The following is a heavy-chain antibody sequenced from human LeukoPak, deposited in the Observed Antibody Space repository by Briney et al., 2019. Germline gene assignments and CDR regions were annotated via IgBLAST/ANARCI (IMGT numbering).Heavy chain of an antibody. CDR3: ARENGVLRYFDWLRDYYYGMDV. J-gene: IGHJ6*04. CDR2: ISAYNGNT. D-gene: IGHD3-9*01. V-gene: IGHV1-18*04. CDR1: GYTFTSYG. Sequence: ASVKVSCMASGYTFTSYGISWVRRAPGQGLERMGWISAYNGNTNYAQKLQGRVTMATDTSTSTAYMELRSLRSDDTAVYYCARENGVLRYFDWLRDYYYGMDVWGKGTTVTVSS.